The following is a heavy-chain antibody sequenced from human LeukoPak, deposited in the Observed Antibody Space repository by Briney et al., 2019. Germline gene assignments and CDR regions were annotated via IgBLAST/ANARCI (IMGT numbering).Heavy chain of an antibody. CDR2: IYPGDSDT. Sequence: GESLKISCKGSGYSFTSYWIGWVRQMPGKGLEWMGIIYPGDSDTRYSPSFQCQVTISADKSISTAYLQWISMKASDTAMYYCARRNYYGSGSYYSHFDYWGQGTLVTVSS. CDR3: ARRNYYGSGSYYSHFDY. CDR1: GYSFTSYW. J-gene: IGHJ4*02. D-gene: IGHD3-10*01. V-gene: IGHV5-51*01.